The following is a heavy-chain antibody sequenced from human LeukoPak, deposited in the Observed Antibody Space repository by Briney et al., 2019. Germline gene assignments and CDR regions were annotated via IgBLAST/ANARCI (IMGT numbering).Heavy chain of an antibody. V-gene: IGHV4-61*01. CDR3: ARDWSGNVAIDY. D-gene: IGHD3-10*01. CDR1: GGSVSSGSYY. Sequence: SETLSLTCTVSGGSVSSGSYYWSWIRQPPGKGLEWIGYIYYSGSTNYNPSLKSRVTISVDTSKNQFSLKLSSVTPEDTAVYYCARDWSGNVAIDYWGQGTLVTVSS. J-gene: IGHJ4*02. CDR2: IYYSGST.